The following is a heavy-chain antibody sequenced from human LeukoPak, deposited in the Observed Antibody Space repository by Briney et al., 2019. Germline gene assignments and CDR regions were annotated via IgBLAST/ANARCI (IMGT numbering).Heavy chain of an antibody. CDR1: GFTFSSYG. CDR3: ARERVAGILDY. Sequence: GGSLRLSCAASGFTFSSYGMHWVRQAPGKGLEWVAVIWYDGSNKYYADSVKGRFTISRDNSENTLYLQMNSLRAEDTAVYYCARERVAGILDYWGQGTLVTVSS. D-gene: IGHD6-19*01. J-gene: IGHJ4*02. CDR2: IWYDGSNK. V-gene: IGHV3-33*01.